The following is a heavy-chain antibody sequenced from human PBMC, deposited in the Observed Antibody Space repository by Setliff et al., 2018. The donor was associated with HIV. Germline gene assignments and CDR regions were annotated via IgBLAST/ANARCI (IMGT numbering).Heavy chain of an antibody. CDR3: AREDTTGYYSLSAFDI. CDR2: INHSGST. D-gene: IGHD3-22*01. V-gene: IGHV4-34*01. J-gene: IGHJ3*02. Sequence: ETLSLTCAVYGGSFSGYCWSWIRQPPGKGLEWIGEINHSGSTNYNPSLKSRVTMSVDTSKNQFSLKLKSVTAADTAVYYCAREDTTGYYSLSAFDIWGQGTLVTVSS. CDR1: GGSFSGYC.